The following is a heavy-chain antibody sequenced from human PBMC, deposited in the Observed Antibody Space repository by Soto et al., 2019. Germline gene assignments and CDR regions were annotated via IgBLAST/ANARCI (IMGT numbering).Heavy chain of an antibody. V-gene: IGHV1-69*12. CDR3: ARDGDPGYSFWSGPLGGGRFDP. CDR1: GGTFGNTA. D-gene: IGHD3-3*01. CDR2: IVPLFGTA. J-gene: IGHJ5*02. Sequence: QVQLVQSGAEVKEPGSSVNVSCKTSGGTFGNTAVTWVRQVPGQGLEWIGGIVPLFGTANYAQKFRGRVMSTAEESTSPAYMDLSSLRSDDTAIYYCARDGDPGYSFWSGPLGGGRFDPWGQGTLVTVSS.